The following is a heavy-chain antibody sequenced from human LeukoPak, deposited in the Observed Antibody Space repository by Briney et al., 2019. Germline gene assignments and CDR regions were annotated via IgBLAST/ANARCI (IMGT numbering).Heavy chain of an antibody. CDR2: IIPIFGTA. D-gene: IGHD3-10*01. CDR3: ARTYYYGSGALD. V-gene: IGHV1-69*06. Sequence: GASVKVSCKASGYTFTGYYMHWVRQAPGQGLEWMGGIIPIFGTANYAQKFQGRVTITADKSTSTAYMELSSLRSEDTAVYYCARTYYYGSGALDWGQGTLVTVSS. J-gene: IGHJ4*02. CDR1: GYTFTGYY.